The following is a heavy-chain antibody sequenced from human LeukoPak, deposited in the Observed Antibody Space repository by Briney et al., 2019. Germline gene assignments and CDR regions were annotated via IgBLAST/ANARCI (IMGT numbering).Heavy chain of an antibody. CDR2: SDGGIGNT. CDR3: ARSPGGNARTWIDY. CDR1: GYTFTNYA. Sequence: ASVKVSCRASGYTFTNYAMHWVRQAPGQRLEWMGWSDGGIGNTRYSQKFQGRLTITRDTSASTAYMELSSLTCEDTAVYYCARSPGGNARTWIDYWGQGTLVTVSS. V-gene: IGHV1-3*01. J-gene: IGHJ4*02. D-gene: IGHD4-23*01.